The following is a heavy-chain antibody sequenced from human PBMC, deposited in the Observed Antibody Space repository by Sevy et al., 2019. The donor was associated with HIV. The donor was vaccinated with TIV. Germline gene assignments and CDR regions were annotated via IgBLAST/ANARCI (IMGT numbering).Heavy chain of an antibody. J-gene: IGHJ2*01. Sequence: GGSLRLSCAASGFIFSDYAMSWVRLAPVKGLEWVSSISGGDDSTDYADSVKGRFTVSRDNSKNTLYLQMNTLRAEDTALYYCAKFGAYYDSGGYYWYFDFWGRGTLVTVSS. D-gene: IGHD3-22*01. CDR2: ISGGDDST. CDR1: GFIFSDYA. V-gene: IGHV3-23*01. CDR3: AKFGAYYDSGGYYWYFDF.